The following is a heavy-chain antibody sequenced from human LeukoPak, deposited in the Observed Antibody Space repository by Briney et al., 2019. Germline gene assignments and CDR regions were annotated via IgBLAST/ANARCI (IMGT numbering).Heavy chain of an antibody. D-gene: IGHD6-13*01. CDR1: GGSFSGYY. Sequence: SETLSLTCAVYGGSFSGYYWSWTRQPPGKGLEWIGEINHSGSTNYNPSLKSRVTISVDTSKNQFSLKLSSVTAADTAVYYCARRGWYSREFDYWGQGTLVTVSS. V-gene: IGHV4-34*01. CDR2: INHSGST. J-gene: IGHJ4*02. CDR3: ARRGWYSREFDY.